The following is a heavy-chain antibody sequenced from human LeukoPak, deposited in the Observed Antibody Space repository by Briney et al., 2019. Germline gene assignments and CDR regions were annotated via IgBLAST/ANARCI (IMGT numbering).Heavy chain of an antibody. CDR3: ARGGDGQYYYYGMDV. V-gene: IGHV4-34*01. CDR2: INHSGST. J-gene: IGHJ6*04. CDR1: GGSFSGYY. Sequence: SETLSLTCAVYGGSFSGYYWSWIRQPPGKGLEWIGEINHSGSTNYNPSLKSRVTILVDTSKNQFSLKLSSVTAADTAVYYCARGGDGQYYYYGMDVWGKGTTVTVSS. D-gene: IGHD4-17*01.